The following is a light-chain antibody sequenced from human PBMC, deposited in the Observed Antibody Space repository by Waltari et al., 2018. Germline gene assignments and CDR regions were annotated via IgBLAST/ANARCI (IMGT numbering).Light chain of an antibody. V-gene: IGKV3-20*01. CDR2: GAS. CDR3: QQYGSSIMYT. J-gene: IGKJ2*01. Sequence: VLTQSPGTLSLSPGESATLSCRASQSLTKRYLAWYQQKPGQAPRLGIYGASSRAAGIPDRFSGSGSGTDFTLTISRLEPEDFAVYYCQQYGSSIMYTFGQGTKLEIK. CDR1: QSLTKRY.